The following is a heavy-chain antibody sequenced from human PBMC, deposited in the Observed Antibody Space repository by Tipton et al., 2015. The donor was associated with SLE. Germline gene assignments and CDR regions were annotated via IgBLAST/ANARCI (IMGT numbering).Heavy chain of an antibody. V-gene: IGHV4-59*12. D-gene: IGHD3-3*01. Sequence: TLSLTCSVSGGSISSNYWIWIRQPPGKGLEWIGYISDGGGTSYNPSLKSRLTIELDRSTSQFSLRLTSVTAADTAVYYCARDSDSYAFPFWSPGTLVIVSS. CDR1: GGSISSNY. CDR3: ARDSDSYAFPF. CDR2: ISDGGGT. J-gene: IGHJ4*02.